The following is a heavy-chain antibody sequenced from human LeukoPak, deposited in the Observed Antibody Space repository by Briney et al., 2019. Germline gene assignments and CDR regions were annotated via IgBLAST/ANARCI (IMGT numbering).Heavy chain of an antibody. V-gene: IGHV3-30*18. CDR2: ISYDGSNK. CDR1: GFTFSSYG. Sequence: PGGSLRLSCAASGFTFSSYGMHWVRQAPGKGLEWVAVISYDGSNKYYADSVKGRFTISRDNSKNTLYLQMNSLRAEDTAVYYCAKGKSLRYFDWLFSHFDYWGQGTLVTVSS. J-gene: IGHJ4*02. CDR3: AKGKSLRYFDWLFSHFDY. D-gene: IGHD3-9*01.